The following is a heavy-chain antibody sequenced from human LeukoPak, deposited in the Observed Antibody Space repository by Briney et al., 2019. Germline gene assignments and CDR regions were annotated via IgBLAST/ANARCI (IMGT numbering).Heavy chain of an antibody. CDR2: INPNSGGT. Sequence: WASVKVSCKASGYTFTSYYMHWVRQAPGQGLEWMGWINPNSGGTNYAQKSQGRVTMTRDTSISTAYMELSGLRSDDTAVYYCARVHCSSTSCYVSYYFDYWGQGTLVTVSS. V-gene: IGHV1-2*02. D-gene: IGHD2-2*01. J-gene: IGHJ4*02. CDR1: GYTFTSYY. CDR3: ARVHCSSTSCYVSYYFDY.